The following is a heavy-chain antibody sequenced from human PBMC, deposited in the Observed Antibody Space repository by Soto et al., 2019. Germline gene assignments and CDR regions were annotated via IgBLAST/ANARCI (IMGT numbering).Heavy chain of an antibody. CDR1: GVSISSGGYS. D-gene: IGHD1-26*01. CDR2: IYHTGSS. J-gene: IGHJ4*02. CDR3: ARFSGSYFDY. V-gene: IGHV4-30-2*01. Sequence: PSETLSLTCAVSGVSISSGGYSWSWIRQPPGKGLEWIGYIYHTGSSYDNPSLKSRLTISIDRSKNQISLKLRSVTAADTAMYYCARFSGSYFDYWGQGTLVTVSS.